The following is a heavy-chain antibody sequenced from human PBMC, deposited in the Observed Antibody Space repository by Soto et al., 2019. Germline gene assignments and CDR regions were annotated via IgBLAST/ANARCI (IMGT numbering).Heavy chain of an antibody. Sequence: LXESLKVSWQCSGYSFTSYWISWVLQMPGKGLEWMGRIDPSDSYTNYSPSFQGHVTISADKSISTAYLQWSSLKASDTAMYYCARHRIFYGNYYYGMDVWGQGTTVTVSS. D-gene: IGHD2-8*01. J-gene: IGHJ6*02. CDR3: ARHRIFYGNYYYGMDV. CDR1: GYSFTSYW. V-gene: IGHV5-10-1*01. CDR2: IDPSDSYT.